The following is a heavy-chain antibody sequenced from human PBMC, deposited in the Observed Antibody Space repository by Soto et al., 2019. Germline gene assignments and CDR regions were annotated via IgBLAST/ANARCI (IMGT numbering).Heavy chain of an antibody. D-gene: IGHD6-13*01. CDR2: IHYSGTT. Sequence: QVQLQESGPGLVEPSQTLSLTCTVSGGSISGGGYYWSWIRQHPGKGLEWIGYIHYSGTTYYNPSLKSRLTISVDTCNTQFSLKLSSVTAADTAVYYCARAWTATAGWANGFDLWGQGTLVIVSS. CDR1: GGSISGGGYY. J-gene: IGHJ5*02. V-gene: IGHV4-31*03. CDR3: ARAWTATAGWANGFDL.